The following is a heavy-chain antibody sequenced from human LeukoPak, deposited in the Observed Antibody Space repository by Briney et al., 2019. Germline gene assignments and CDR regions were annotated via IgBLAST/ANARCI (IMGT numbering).Heavy chain of an antibody. V-gene: IGHV1-69*13. Sequence: SVKVSCTASGGTFSSYAISWVRQAPGQGLEWMGGIIPIFGTANYAQKFQGRVTITADESTSTAYMELSSLRSEDTAVYYCARVRYSSGWYSDYWGQGTLVTVSS. D-gene: IGHD6-19*01. CDR2: IIPIFGTA. J-gene: IGHJ4*02. CDR1: GGTFSSYA. CDR3: ARVRYSSGWYSDY.